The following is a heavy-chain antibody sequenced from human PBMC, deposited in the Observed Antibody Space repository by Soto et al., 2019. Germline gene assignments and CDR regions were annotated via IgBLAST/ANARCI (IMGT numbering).Heavy chain of an antibody. V-gene: IGHV1-18*01. J-gene: IGHJ5*02. D-gene: IGHD4-17*01. CDR2: ISAYNGNT. CDR3: AREVPTVTTSNPPGWLAP. CDR1: GYTFTSYG. Sequence: QVQLVQSGAEVKKPGASVKVSCKASGYTFTSYGISWVRQAPGQGLEWMGWISAYNGNTNYAQKLQGRVTMTTDTSTSTAYMELRSLRSYDTAVYYCAREVPTVTTSNPPGWLAPWGQGTLVTVSS.